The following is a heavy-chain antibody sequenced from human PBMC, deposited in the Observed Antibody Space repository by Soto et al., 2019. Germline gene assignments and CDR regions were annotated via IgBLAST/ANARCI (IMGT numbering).Heavy chain of an antibody. D-gene: IGHD2-15*01. Sequence: SETLSLTCAVYGGSFSGYYLSWIRQPPGKGLEWIGEINHSGSTNYNPSLKSRVTISVDTSKNQFSLKLSSVTAADTAVYYCARVGYCSGGSCSAGRYWGQGTLVTVSS. J-gene: IGHJ4*02. CDR2: INHSGST. CDR3: ARVGYCSGGSCSAGRY. CDR1: GGSFSGYY. V-gene: IGHV4-34*01.